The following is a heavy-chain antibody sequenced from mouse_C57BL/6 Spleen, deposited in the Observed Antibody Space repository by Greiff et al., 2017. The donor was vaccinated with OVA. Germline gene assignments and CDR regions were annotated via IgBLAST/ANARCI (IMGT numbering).Heavy chain of an antibody. CDR2: ISYDGSN. J-gene: IGHJ2*01. Sequence: EVKLEESGPGLVKPSQSLSLTCSVTGYSITSGYYWNWIRQFPGNKLEWMGYISYDGSNNYNPSLKNRISITRDTSKNQFFLKLNSVTTEDTATYYCAREEKLYYFDYWGQGTTLTVSS. CDR3: AREEKLYYFDY. CDR1: GYSITSGYY. V-gene: IGHV3-6*01.